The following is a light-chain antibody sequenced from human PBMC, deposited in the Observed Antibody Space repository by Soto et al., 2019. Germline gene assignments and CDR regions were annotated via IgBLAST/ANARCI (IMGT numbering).Light chain of an antibody. J-gene: IGKJ3*01. V-gene: IGKV1-27*01. Sequence: DIQMTQSPSSLSASVGDRVTITCRASQDINNYLAWYQQKPGKAPKLLIYAASTLQSWVPSRFSGGGSGTDFTLTISSLQPEDVATYYCQKYNNGPPATFGPGTKVGV. CDR3: QKYNNGPPAT. CDR1: QDINNY. CDR2: AAS.